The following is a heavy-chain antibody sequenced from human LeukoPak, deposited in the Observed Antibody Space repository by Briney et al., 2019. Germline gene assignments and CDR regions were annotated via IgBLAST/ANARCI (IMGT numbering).Heavy chain of an antibody. Sequence: GSLRLSCAASGFTFSSYWMSWVRQAPGKGLEWIGYIYDSGSTNYNPSLKSRVTISVDTSKNQFSLKLSSVTAADMAVYYCARVGGTNYYYYGMDVWGQGTTVTVSS. D-gene: IGHD3-10*01. CDR2: IYDSGST. J-gene: IGHJ6*02. V-gene: IGHV4-59*01. CDR3: ARVGGTNYYYYGMDV. CDR1: GFTFSSYW.